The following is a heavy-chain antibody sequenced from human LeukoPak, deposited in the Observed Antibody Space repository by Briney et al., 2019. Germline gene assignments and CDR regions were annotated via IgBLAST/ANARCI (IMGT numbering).Heavy chain of an antibody. J-gene: IGHJ4*02. CDR2: IYYSGNT. D-gene: IGHD6-19*01. Sequence: PSETLSLTCTVSGDSISSYYWSWIRQPPGKGLEWIGYIYYSGNTNYNPSLKSRITISVDTSMNQFSLKLNSVTAADTAVYYCARGGWSLDYWGQGTLVTVSS. CDR1: GDSISSYY. V-gene: IGHV4-59*01. CDR3: ARGGWSLDY.